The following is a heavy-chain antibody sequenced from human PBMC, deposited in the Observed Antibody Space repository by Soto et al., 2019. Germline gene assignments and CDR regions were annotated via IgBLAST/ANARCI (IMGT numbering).Heavy chain of an antibody. CDR3: ASEGMDRGDGFDD. CDR1: GGSISSYY. J-gene: IGHJ4*02. D-gene: IGHD3-10*01. V-gene: IGHV4-59*01. CDR2: IYYSGST. Sequence: VQLQESGPGLVKPSETLSLTCTGSGGSISSYYWSWIRQPPGKGLEWIGYIYYSGSTNYDPSLKIRVTRTVDTSKDQFALKLSSGTAADTDVYYCASEGMDRGDGFDDRGQGTMGTVAS.